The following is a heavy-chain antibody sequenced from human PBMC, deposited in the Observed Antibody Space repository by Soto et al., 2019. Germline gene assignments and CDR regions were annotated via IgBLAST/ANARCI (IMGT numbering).Heavy chain of an antibody. CDR1: GGSITNYY. J-gene: IGHJ4*02. D-gene: IGHD3-22*01. Sequence: PSETLSLTCTVSGGSITNYYWSWIRHPPGKGLEGSGDIYYSGTTNNNPSLKSRVTISVDKSKNQFSLKLSSVTVADTAVYFCARDYYDSSGLPYFDYWGQGTLVTVSS. CDR2: IYYSGTT. V-gene: IGHV4-59*12. CDR3: ARDYYDSSGLPYFDY.